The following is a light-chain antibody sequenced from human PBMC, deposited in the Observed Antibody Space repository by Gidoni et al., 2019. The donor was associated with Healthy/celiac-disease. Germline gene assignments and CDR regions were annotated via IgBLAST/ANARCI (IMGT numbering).Light chain of an antibody. CDR3: QQRSNWPPSLT. V-gene: IGKV3-11*01. Sequence: EIVLTQSPATLSLSPGERATLSCRASQSVSSYLAWYQQKPGQAPRLLISDASNRATGIPARFSGSGSGTDFTLTISRLDPEDFAVYYCQQRSNWPPSLTFXGXTKVEIK. CDR1: QSVSSY. CDR2: DAS. J-gene: IGKJ4*01.